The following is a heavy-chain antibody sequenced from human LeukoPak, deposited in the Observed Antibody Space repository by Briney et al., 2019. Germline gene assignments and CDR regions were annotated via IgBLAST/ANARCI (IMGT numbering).Heavy chain of an antibody. V-gene: IGHV3-21*01. J-gene: IGHJ3*02. CDR1: GFTFSSYS. CDR2: ISSSSSYI. CDR3: ARDPYAFDI. Sequence: GGSLRLSCAASGFTFSSYSMNWVRQAPGKGLEWVSSISSSSSYIYYGDSVKGRFTISRDNAKNSLYLQMNSLRAEDTAVYYCARDPYAFDIWGQGTMVTVSS.